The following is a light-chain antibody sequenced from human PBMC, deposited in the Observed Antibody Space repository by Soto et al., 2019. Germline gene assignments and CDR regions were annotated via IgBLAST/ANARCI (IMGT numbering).Light chain of an antibody. Sequence: QAVVTQSPSASASLGASVKLTCTLSSGLSTYAIAWHQQQPEKGPRYLMKLNSDGSHNKGDGIPDRFSGSSSGAERHLTISSLQSEDEADYYCQTWGTAIHDVVFGGGTKLTVL. J-gene: IGLJ2*01. V-gene: IGLV4-69*01. CDR2: LNSDGSH. CDR3: QTWGTAIHDVV. CDR1: SGLSTYA.